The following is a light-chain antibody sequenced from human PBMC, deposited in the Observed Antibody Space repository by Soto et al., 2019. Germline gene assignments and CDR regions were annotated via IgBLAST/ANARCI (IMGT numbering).Light chain of an antibody. J-gene: IGKJ1*01. CDR3: QQYNSYSGT. CDR2: KAS. V-gene: IGKV1-5*03. Sequence: DIQMTQSPSTLSASVGDRVTITCRASQSISSWLAWYQQKPGKAPKLLIYKASSLESGVPSRFSGSGSGTEFTLTINSLQADDFATYYCQQYNSYSGTFGQRSKVDI. CDR1: QSISSW.